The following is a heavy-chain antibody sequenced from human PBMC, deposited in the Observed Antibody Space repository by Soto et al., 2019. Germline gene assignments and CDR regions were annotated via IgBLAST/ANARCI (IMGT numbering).Heavy chain of an antibody. CDR1: GFTFINYA. CDR2: ISGSDGST. J-gene: IGHJ4*02. V-gene: IGHV3-23*01. D-gene: IGHD6-6*01. CDR3: AKNLSIAARSFDY. Sequence: SGGSLRLSCAASGFTFINYAMSWVRQAPGKGLEWVSTISGSDGSTFYADSVKGRFTISRDSSKSTLSLQMNSLRAEDTALHYCAKNLSIAARSFDYWGRGAQVTVYS.